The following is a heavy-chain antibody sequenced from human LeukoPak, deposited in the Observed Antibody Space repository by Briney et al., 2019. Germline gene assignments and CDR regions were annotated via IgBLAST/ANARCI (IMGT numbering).Heavy chain of an antibody. CDR3: ARGGMATISPQYFQN. Sequence: ASVTVSCKTSVYTFVNYAINWVRQAPGQGLEWMGWISSYDGNTNYAQKFQGRVTMTTDTSTSTAYMELRSLRSDETGVYYCARGGMATISPQYFQNWGQGSLVTVSS. V-gene: IGHV1-18*04. D-gene: IGHD5-24*01. CDR1: VYTFVNYA. J-gene: IGHJ1*01. CDR2: ISSYDGNT.